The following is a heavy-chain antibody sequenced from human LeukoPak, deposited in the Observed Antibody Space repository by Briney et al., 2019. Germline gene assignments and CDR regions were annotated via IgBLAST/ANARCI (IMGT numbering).Heavy chain of an antibody. CDR3: ARDKGDYYDSSGYYYNYYYMDV. D-gene: IGHD3-22*01. CDR1: FNLRCQL. V-gene: IGHV3-74*01. Sequence: PGGALGIFLGGPGFNLRCQLVPRVRQTSGEGPVWVSRYNYYWSCTSYADSVKGRFTISRDNAKNTLYLQMNSLRAEDTAVYYCARDKGDYYDSSGYYYNYYYMDVWGKGTTVTVSS. J-gene: IGHJ6*03. CDR2: YNYYWSCT.